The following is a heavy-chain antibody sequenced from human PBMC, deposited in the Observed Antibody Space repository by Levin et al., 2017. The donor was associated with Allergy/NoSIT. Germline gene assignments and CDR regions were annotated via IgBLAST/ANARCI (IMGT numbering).Heavy chain of an antibody. CDR3: ARGLTHYFGSGSLGWLDP. D-gene: IGHD3-10*01. J-gene: IGHJ5*02. V-gene: IGHV4-39*01. CDR2: IYYSGST. Sequence: SETLSLTCTVSGGSINTNDYYWAWIRQPPGKGLEWIGSIYYSGSTYYSPSLKSRVTVSADTSNNQVSLRLTSVTAADTAVYYCARGLTHYFGSGSLGWLDPWGQGALVTVSS. CDR1: GGSINTNDYY.